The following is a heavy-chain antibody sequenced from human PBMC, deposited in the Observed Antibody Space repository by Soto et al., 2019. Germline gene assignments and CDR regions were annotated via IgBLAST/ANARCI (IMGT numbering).Heavy chain of an antibody. CDR3: ARARGGSSPDV. J-gene: IGHJ6*02. CDR1: EFTFSSYS. V-gene: IGHV3-21*01. CDR2: ISSSSSYI. Sequence: GGSLRLSCAASEFTFSSYSMNWVRQAPGKGLEWVSSISSSSSYIYYADSVKGRFTISRDNAKNSLYLQMNSLRAEDTAVYYCARARGGSSPDVWGQGTTVTVSS. D-gene: IGHD6-13*01.